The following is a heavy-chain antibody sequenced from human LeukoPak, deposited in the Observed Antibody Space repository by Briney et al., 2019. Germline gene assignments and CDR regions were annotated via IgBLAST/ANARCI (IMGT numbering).Heavy chain of an antibody. CDR2: ISGSGGST. J-gene: IGHJ3*02. D-gene: IGHD6-19*01. CDR3: ARDGAVPGAFDI. CDR1: GFTFSSYA. Sequence: GGSLRLSCAASGFTFSSYAMSWVRQAPGKGLEWVSAISGSGGSTYYADSVKGRFTISRDNSKNTLYLQMNSLRAEDTAVYYCARDGAVPGAFDIWGQGTMVPVSS. V-gene: IGHV3-23*01.